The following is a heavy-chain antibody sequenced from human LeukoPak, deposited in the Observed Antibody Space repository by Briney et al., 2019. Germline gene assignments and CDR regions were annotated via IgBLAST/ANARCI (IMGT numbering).Heavy chain of an antibody. CDR2: INHSGST. CDR3: ARRANTAPPWYLDY. D-gene: IGHD5-18*01. Sequence: SETLSLTCAVYGGSFSNYYWNWIRQPPGKGLEWIGEINHSGSTNYNPSLKSRVTISLDTSKNQFSLKLSSVTAADTAVYYCARRANTAPPWYLDYWGQGTLVTVSS. J-gene: IGHJ4*02. V-gene: IGHV4-34*01. CDR1: GGSFSNYY.